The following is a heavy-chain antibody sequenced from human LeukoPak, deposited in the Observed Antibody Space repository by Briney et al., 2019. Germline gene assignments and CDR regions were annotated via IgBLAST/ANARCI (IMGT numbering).Heavy chain of an antibody. CDR1: GFTFSDYY. CDR2: ISSSGSTI. CDR3: AKALVGYFDWSNDPTELLFDY. Sequence: GGSLRLSCAASGFTFSDYYMSWIRQAPGKGLGGVSYISSSGSTIYYADSVKGRFTISRDNAKNSLYLQMNSLRAEDTAVYYCAKALVGYFDWSNDPTELLFDYWGQGTLVTVSS. D-gene: IGHD3-9*01. V-gene: IGHV3-11*04. J-gene: IGHJ4*02.